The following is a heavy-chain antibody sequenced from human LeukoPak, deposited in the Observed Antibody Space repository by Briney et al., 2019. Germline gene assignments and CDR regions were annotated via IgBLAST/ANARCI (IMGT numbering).Heavy chain of an antibody. CDR1: AYTFTDFY. CDR3: AREGTASSSPNWFDP. J-gene: IGHJ5*02. Sequence: ASVNVSCKASAYTFTDFYMHWVRQAPGQGLEWMGWINPNAGGTNSAQNFQGRVTMTRDTSISTAYMELSRLRSDDTAVYYCAREGTASSSPNWFDPWGQGTLVTVSS. CDR2: INPNAGGT. V-gene: IGHV1-2*02. D-gene: IGHD6-13*01.